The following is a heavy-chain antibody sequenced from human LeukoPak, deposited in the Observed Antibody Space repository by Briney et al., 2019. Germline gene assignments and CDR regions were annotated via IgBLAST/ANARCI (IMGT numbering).Heavy chain of an antibody. D-gene: IGHD2/OR15-2a*01. CDR1: GFTFTGYA. CDR2: ISGSGGGT. Sequence: GGSLRLSCAASGFTFTGYAMTWVRQAPRKGLEWVSAISGSGGGTYYADSVKGRFTISRDNSKNTLYLQMNSLRAEDTAVYYCAKDPLVNSQEYFDYWGQGTLVTVSS. V-gene: IGHV3-23*01. CDR3: AKDPLVNSQEYFDY. J-gene: IGHJ4*02.